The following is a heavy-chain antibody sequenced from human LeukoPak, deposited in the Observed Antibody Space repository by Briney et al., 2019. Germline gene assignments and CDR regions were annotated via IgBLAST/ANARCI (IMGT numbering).Heavy chain of an antibody. J-gene: IGHJ5*02. CDR1: GGSISSYY. D-gene: IGHD3-3*01. V-gene: IGHV4-59*01. Sequence: SETLSLTCTVSGGSISSYYWSWIRQPPGKGLEWIGYIYYSGSTNYNPFLKSRVTISVDTSKNQFSLKLSSVTAADTAVYYCARGLFSYDFSAWGQGTLVTVSS. CDR2: IYYSGST. CDR3: ARGLFSYDFSA.